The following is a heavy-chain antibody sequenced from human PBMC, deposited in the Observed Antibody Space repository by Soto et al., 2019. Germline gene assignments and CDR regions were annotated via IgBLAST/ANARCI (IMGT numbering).Heavy chain of an antibody. V-gene: IGHV4-31*03. CDR1: GGSISSGGYY. CDR3: ASVGGADYYDSSGYSPSYFDY. Sequence: SETLSLTCTVSGGSISSGGYYWSWIRQHPGKGLEWIGYIYYSGSTYYNPSLKSRVTISVDTSKNQFSLKLSSVTAADTAVYYSASVGGADYYDSSGYSPSYFDYWGQGTLVTVSS. CDR2: IYYSGST. D-gene: IGHD3-22*01. J-gene: IGHJ4*02.